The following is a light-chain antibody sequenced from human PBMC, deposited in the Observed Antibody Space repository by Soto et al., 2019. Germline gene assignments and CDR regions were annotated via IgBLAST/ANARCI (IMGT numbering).Light chain of an antibody. Sequence: QSVLTQPPSASGTPGQRVTISCFGSSSNIGSNYVYWYQQLPGTAPKLLIYSTNQRPSGVPDRFSGSKSGTSASLASSGRRSEDEANYFCATWDDSLSGVVFGGGTQLTVL. CDR1: SSNIGSNY. V-gene: IGLV1-47*02. CDR2: STN. J-gene: IGLJ2*01. CDR3: ATWDDSLSGVV.